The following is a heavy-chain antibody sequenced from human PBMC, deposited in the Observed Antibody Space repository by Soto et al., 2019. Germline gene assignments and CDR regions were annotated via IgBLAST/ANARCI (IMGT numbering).Heavy chain of an antibody. CDR3: AHRLITMVRGVGFDL. D-gene: IGHD3-10*01. CDR1: GFSLSTSGVG. CDR2: IYWDDDK. Sequence: QITLKESGPTLVKPTQTLTLTCTFSGFSLSTSGVGVGWIRQPPGKALEWLALIYWDDDKRYSPSLKSRLTLTKDTSKNQVVLTMTNMDPVDTATYYCAHRLITMVRGVGFDLWGRGTLVTVSS. V-gene: IGHV2-5*02. J-gene: IGHJ2*01.